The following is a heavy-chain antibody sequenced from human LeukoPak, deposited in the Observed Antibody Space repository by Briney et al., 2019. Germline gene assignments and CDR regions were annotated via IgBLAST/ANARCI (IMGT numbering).Heavy chain of an antibody. Sequence: GGSLRLSCAASGVTFSNFAMRGGRQAPGRGLEFVAALGSDGGSTYSGHSIKARFTISRDNSKNTLYLQMGRLRVEDTAVSYCAKSGRWAYVGVGAYFDSWGPGTLVTVSS. CDR1: GVTFSNFA. J-gene: IGHJ4*02. CDR3: AKSGRWAYVGVGAYFDS. CDR2: LGSDGGST. V-gene: IGHV3-64*01. D-gene: IGHD2-2*01.